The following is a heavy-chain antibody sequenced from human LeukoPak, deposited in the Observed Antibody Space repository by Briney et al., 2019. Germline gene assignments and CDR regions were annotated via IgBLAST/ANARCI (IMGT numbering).Heavy chain of an antibody. J-gene: IGHJ4*02. Sequence: GGSLRLSCATSGFIFSSYAMSWVRQAPGRGLEWVSRISGSGGSIYYADSVKGRFTISRDNSKNTLYLQMNSLRAEDTAVYYCAKARGEQNGGSNYWGQGTQVIVSS. CDR1: GFIFSSYA. CDR3: AKARGEQNGGSNY. D-gene: IGHD2-15*01. CDR2: ISGSGGSI. V-gene: IGHV3-23*01.